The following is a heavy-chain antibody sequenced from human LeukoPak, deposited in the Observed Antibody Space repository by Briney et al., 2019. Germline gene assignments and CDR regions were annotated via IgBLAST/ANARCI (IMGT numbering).Heavy chain of an antibody. J-gene: IGHJ2*01. V-gene: IGHV3-53*01. CDR1: GFTVSSNY. CDR3: ARDLDGRYCSGGSCYGNWYFDL. CDR2: IYSGGST. D-gene: IGHD2-15*01. Sequence: GGSLRLSCAASGFTVSSNYMSWVRQAPGKGLEWVSVIYSGGSTYYADSVKGRFTISRDNSKNTLYLQMNSLRAEDTAVYYCARDLDGRYCSGGSCYGNWYFDLWGRGTLVTVSS.